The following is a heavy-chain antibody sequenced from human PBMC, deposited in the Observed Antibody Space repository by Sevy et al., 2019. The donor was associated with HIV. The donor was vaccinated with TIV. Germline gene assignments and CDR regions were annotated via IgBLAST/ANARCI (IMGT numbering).Heavy chain of an antibody. D-gene: IGHD3-22*01. J-gene: IGHJ3*02. V-gene: IGHV3-23*01. Sequence: GGSLRLSCAASGFTFSSYAMSWVRQAPGKGLEWVSAISGSGGSTYYADSVKGRFTNSRDNSKNTLYLQMNSLRAEDTAVYYCAKDLTVDYYDSSGYYYEVKAFDIWGQGTMVTVSS. CDR1: GFTFSSYA. CDR3: AKDLTVDYYDSSGYYYEVKAFDI. CDR2: ISGSGGST.